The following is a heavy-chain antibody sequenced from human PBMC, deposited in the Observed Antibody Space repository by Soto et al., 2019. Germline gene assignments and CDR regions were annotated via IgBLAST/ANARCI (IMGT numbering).Heavy chain of an antibody. CDR3: ARERSGAGIHYYGMDV. CDR2: ISYDGSNK. D-gene: IGHD6-13*01. Sequence: QVQLVESGGGVVQPGRSLRLSCAASGFTFSSYAMHWVRQAPGKGLEWVAVISYDGSNKYYADSVKGRFTISRDNSNHTTYLQMNSLRAEDMAVYYCARERSGAGIHYYGMDVWGQGTTVTVSS. V-gene: IGHV3-30-3*01. CDR1: GFTFSSYA. J-gene: IGHJ6*02.